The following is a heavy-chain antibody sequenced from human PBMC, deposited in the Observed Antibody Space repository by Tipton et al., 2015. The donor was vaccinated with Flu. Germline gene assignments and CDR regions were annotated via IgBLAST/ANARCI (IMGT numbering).Heavy chain of an antibody. CDR3: ARGRFGGYGMDV. CDR2: IYYSGTT. D-gene: IGHD3-10*01. V-gene: IGHV4-39*07. CDR1: GDSIRSSSYY. J-gene: IGHJ6*02. Sequence: TLSLTCTVSGDSIRSSSYYWGWIRQPPGMGLEWIGIIYYSGTTSYNPSLRSRVTISEDTSKNQFSLRVNSVTAADAAVCYCARGRFGGYGMDVWGRGTTVTVSS.